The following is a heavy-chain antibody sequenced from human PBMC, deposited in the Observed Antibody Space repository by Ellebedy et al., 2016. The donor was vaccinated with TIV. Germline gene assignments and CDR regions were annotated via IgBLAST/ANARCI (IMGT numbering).Heavy chain of an antibody. J-gene: IGHJ2*01. D-gene: IGHD3-10*01. CDR3: ARGPPSGSPNFYWYFDL. V-gene: IGHV1-18*04. Sequence: ASVKVSCKASGYTFTNFNINWVRQAPGQGLEWMGWISPYNGDTKYTEKFQGRVTVTTGTSTSTAYMELRSLGSDDTAVYYCARGPPSGSPNFYWYFDLWGRGTLVTVSS. CDR2: ISPYNGDT. CDR1: GYTFTNFN.